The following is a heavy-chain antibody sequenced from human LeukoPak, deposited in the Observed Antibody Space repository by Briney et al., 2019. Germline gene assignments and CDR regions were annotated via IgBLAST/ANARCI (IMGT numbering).Heavy chain of an antibody. J-gene: IGHJ2*01. V-gene: IGHV4-39*01. CDR1: GGSISSSSYY. D-gene: IGHD4-17*01. CDR2: IYYSGST. Sequence: SETLSLTCTVSGGSISSSSYYWGWIRQPPGKGLEWIGSIYYSGSTYYNPSLKSRVTISVDTSKNQSSLKLSSVTAADTAVYYCARAKSTVHWYFDLWGRGTLVTVSS. CDR3: ARAKSTVHWYFDL.